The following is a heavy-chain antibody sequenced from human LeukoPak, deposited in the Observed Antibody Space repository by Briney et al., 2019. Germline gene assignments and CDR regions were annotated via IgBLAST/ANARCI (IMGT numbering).Heavy chain of an antibody. Sequence: MASETLSLTCTVSGGSISSSSYYWGWIRQPPGKGLEWIGSIYYSGSIYYNPSLKSRVTISVDTSKNQFSLKLSSVTAADTAVYYCAIDLTSGFDYWGQGTLVTVSS. J-gene: IGHJ4*02. D-gene: IGHD3-10*01. CDR2: IYYSGSI. CDR1: GGSISSSSYY. V-gene: IGHV4-39*01. CDR3: AIDLTSGFDY.